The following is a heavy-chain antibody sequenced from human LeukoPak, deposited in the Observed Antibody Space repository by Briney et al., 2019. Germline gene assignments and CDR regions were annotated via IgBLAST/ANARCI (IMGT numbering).Heavy chain of an antibody. Sequence: GGSLRLSCAASGFTFSSYAMHWVRQAPGKGLEWVAVISYDGSNKYYADSVKGQFTISRDNSKNTLYLQMNSLRAEDTAVYYCARAPRTANHVDYWGQGTLVTVSS. CDR3: ARAPRTANHVDY. CDR1: GFTFSSYA. D-gene: IGHD1-14*01. J-gene: IGHJ4*02. CDR2: ISYDGSNK. V-gene: IGHV3-30*04.